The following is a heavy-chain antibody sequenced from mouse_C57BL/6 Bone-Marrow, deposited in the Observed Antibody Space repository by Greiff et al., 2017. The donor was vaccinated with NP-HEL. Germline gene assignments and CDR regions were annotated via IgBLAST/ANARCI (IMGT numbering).Heavy chain of an antibody. V-gene: IGHV14-4*01. CDR3: TTEGDYAMDY. CDR2: IDPENGDT. Sequence: EVMLVESGAELVRPGASVKLSCTASGFNIKDDYMHWVKQRPEQGLEWIGWIDPENGDTEYASKFQGKATITADTSSNTAYLQLSSLTSEDTAVYYCTTEGDYAMDYWGQGTSVTVSS. CDR1: GFNIKDDY. J-gene: IGHJ4*01.